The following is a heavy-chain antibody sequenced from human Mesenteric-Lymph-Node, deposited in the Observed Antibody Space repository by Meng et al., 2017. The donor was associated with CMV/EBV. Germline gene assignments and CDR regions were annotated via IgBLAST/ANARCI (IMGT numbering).Heavy chain of an antibody. V-gene: IGHV4-61*01. D-gene: IGHD3-3*01. CDR1: GGSVSSGSYY. CDR3: ARDGPTQITIFGNYGMDV. J-gene: IGHJ6*02. CDR2: IYYSGST. Sequence: SETLSLTCTVSGGSVSSGSYYWSWIRQPPGKGLEWIGYIYYSGSTNYNPSLKSRVTISVDTSKNQFPLKLSSVTAADTAVYYCARDGPTQITIFGNYGMDVWGQGTTVTVSS.